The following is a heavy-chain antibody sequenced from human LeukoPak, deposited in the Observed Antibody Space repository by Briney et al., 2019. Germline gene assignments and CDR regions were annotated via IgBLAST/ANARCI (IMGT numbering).Heavy chain of an antibody. Sequence: SETLSLTCTVSGGSLSGDYWNWIRQPPGKGLEWIGYIYYTGTTDYSPSLKSRVTISLDMSKNQFSLKLRSVTTADTAVYYCARTNAFGNRGQGTMVTVSS. V-gene: IGHV4-59*01. CDR3: ARTNAFGN. CDR1: GGSLSGDY. J-gene: IGHJ3*02. CDR2: IYYTGTT.